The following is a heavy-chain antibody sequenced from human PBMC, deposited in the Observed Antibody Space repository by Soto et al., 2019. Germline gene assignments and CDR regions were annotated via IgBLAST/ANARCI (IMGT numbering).Heavy chain of an antibody. D-gene: IGHD6-25*01. CDR2: IYYGGTS. Sequence: LSLTCTVSGGSISNSSYYWGWIRQPPGKGLEWIGHIYYGGTSYSNPSLRGRVTLSVDTSKNHFSLNLKSVTAADTAVYYCAGQTFTIAAASYGRSNWFDPWGPGTLVTVSS. V-gene: IGHV4-39*01. CDR3: AGQTFTIAAASYGRSNWFDP. J-gene: IGHJ5*02. CDR1: GGSISNSSYY.